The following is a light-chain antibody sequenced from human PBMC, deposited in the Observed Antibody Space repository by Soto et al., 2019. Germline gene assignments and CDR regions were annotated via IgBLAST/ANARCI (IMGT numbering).Light chain of an antibody. CDR2: AAS. V-gene: IGKV1-33*01. J-gene: IGKJ5*01. CDR1: QTISIY. CDR3: QQYENLPT. Sequence: DIQMTQSPSSLSASVGDRVTITCRASQTISIYLNWYQQKPGKAPKFLIYAASNLEAGVPSRFRGSGSGTDFTFTISRLQPEDIATYYCQQYENLPTFGQGTRLEIK.